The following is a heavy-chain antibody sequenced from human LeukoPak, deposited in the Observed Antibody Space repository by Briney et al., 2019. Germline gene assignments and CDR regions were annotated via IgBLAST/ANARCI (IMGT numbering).Heavy chain of an antibody. CDR3: AKGQLWFGEFSYFDY. D-gene: IGHD3-10*01. J-gene: IGHJ4*02. CDR1: GFTFSSYD. CDR2: TCGSGSST. V-gene: IGHV3-23*01. Sequence: RGSLRLSCEASGFTFSSYDMNWVRQAPGKGLERVAVTCGSGSSTDYADPVKDRLFIFRENSKNTLYMLMISLRAEDTAVYYCAKGQLWFGEFSYFDYWGQGTLVTVSS.